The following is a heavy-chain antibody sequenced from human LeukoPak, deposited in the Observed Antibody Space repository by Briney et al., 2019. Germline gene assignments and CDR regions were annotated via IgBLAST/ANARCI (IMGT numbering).Heavy chain of an antibody. CDR2: INDSGGT. D-gene: IGHD6-19*01. J-gene: IGHJ4*02. Sequence: PSETLSLTCTVSGGSISSYYWSWIRQPPGKGLEWIGEINDSGGTNYNPSLKSRFSISVDTPKNQFSLKLSSVTAADTAIYYCARGPRGAKSSGWYLLGFDYWGQGTLVTVSS. CDR1: GGSISSYY. V-gene: IGHV4-34*01. CDR3: ARGPRGAKSSGWYLLGFDY.